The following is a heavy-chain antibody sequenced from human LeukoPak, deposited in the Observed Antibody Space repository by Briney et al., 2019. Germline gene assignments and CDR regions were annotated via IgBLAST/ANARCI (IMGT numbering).Heavy chain of an antibody. CDR3: ARDGYYDSLAFDI. J-gene: IGHJ3*02. CDR2: ISYSGNSM. Sequence: GGSLRLSCAASGFTFSSHEMNWVRQAPGKGLEWVSFISYSGNSMYYADSVKGRFTISRDNAKNSLYLQMNSLRAEDTAVYYCARDGYYDSLAFDIWGQGTMVTVSS. D-gene: IGHD3-22*01. CDR1: GFTFSSHE. V-gene: IGHV3-48*03.